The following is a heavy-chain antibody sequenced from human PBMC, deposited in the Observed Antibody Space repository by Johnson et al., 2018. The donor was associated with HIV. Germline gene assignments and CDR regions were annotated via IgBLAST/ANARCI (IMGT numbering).Heavy chain of an antibody. CDR1: GFTFSYYG. J-gene: IGHJ3*02. CDR2: ISYDGSNK. CDR3: ARDFVGGVPQGAFDI. Sequence: QVQLVESGGGVVQPGRSLRLSCAASGFTFSYYGIHWVRQAPGKGLEWVAVISYDGSNKYYADSVKGRFTISRDNSKNTLYLQMNSLRAEDTAVYYCARDFVGGVPQGAFDIWGQRTMVTVSS. D-gene: IGHD1-1*01. V-gene: IGHV3-30-3*01.